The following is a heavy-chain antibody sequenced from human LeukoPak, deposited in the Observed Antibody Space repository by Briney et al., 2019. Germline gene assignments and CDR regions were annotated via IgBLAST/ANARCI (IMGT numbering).Heavy chain of an antibody. J-gene: IGHJ5*02. CDR2: IYHSGST. CDR3: ARQEQQLIYNWFDP. Sequence: PSETLSLTCTVSGYSISSGYYWGWIRQPLGKGLEWIGSIYHSGSTYYNPSLKSRVTISVDTSKNQFSLKLSSVTAADTAVYYCARQEQQLIYNWFDPWGQGTLVTVSS. V-gene: IGHV4-38-2*02. D-gene: IGHD6-13*01. CDR1: GYSISSGYY.